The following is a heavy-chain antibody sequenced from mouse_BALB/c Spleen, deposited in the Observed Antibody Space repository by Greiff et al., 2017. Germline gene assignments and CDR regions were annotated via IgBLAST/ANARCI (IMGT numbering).Heavy chain of an antibody. Sequence: DVQLVESGGGLVQPGGSLRLSCATSGFTFTDYYMSWVRQPPGKALEWLGFIRNKANGYTTEYSASVKGRFTISRDNSQSILYLQMNTLRAEDSATYYCARDWDAYYFDYWGQGTTLTVSS. D-gene: IGHD4-1*01. CDR2: IRNKANGYTT. CDR3: ARDWDAYYFDY. CDR1: GFTFTDYY. J-gene: IGHJ2*01. V-gene: IGHV7-3*02.